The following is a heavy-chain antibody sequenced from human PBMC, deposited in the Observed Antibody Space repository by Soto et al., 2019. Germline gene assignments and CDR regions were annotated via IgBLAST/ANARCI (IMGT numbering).Heavy chain of an antibody. Sequence: QVQLVQSGAEVKKPGSSVKVSCKASGGTFSSYAISWVRQAPGQGLEWMGGIIPIFGTANYAQKFQGRVTITADESTSTAYMELSSLRSEDTAVYYCARERKDIVLVPAATQNRHYYYYGMDVWGQGTTVTVSS. D-gene: IGHD2-2*01. J-gene: IGHJ6*02. V-gene: IGHV1-69*12. CDR1: GGTFSSYA. CDR3: ARERKDIVLVPAATQNRHYYYYGMDV. CDR2: IIPIFGTA.